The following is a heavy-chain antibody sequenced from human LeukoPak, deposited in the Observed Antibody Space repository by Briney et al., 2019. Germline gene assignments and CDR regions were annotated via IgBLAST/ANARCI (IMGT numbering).Heavy chain of an antibody. D-gene: IGHD3-3*01. CDR1: GYTFTGYY. V-gene: IGHV1-69*13. Sequence: GASVKVSCKASGYTFTGYYMHWVRQAPGQGLEWMGGIIPIFGTANYAQKFQGRVTITADESTSTAYMELSSLRSEDTAVYYCARNSDFWSGYYSAWGQGTLVTVSS. CDR2: IIPIFGTA. CDR3: ARNSDFWSGYYSA. J-gene: IGHJ5*02.